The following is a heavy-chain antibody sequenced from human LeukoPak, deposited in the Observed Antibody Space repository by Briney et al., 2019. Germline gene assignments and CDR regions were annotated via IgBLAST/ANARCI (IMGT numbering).Heavy chain of an antibody. CDR3: AAHSSGWYEGFDP. J-gene: IGHJ5*02. Sequence: ASVKVSCKASGYTFTSYDINWVRQATGQGLEWMGWMNPNSGNTGFAQKFQGRVTMTRNTSISTAYMELSSLRSEDTAVYYCAAHSSGWYEGFDPWGQGTLVTVSS. V-gene: IGHV1-8*01. D-gene: IGHD6-19*01. CDR2: MNPNSGNT. CDR1: GYTFTSYD.